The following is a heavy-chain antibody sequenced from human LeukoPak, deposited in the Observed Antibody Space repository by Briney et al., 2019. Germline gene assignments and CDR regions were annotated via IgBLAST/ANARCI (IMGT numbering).Heavy chain of an antibody. CDR1: GFTFSSYA. V-gene: IGHV3-30*04. D-gene: IGHD6-13*01. CDR2: ISYDGSNK. Sequence: GRSLRLSCAASGFTFSSYAMRWVRQAPGKGLEWVAVISYDGSNKYYADSVKGRFTISRDNSKNTLYLQMNSLRAEDTTVYYCARTSAAGPYYYYGMDVWGQGTTVTVSS. J-gene: IGHJ6*02. CDR3: ARTSAAGPYYYYGMDV.